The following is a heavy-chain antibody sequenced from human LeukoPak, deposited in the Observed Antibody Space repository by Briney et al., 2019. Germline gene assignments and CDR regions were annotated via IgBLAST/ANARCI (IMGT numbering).Heavy chain of an antibody. CDR1: GGSINSYY. CDR2: FYYSGST. V-gene: IGHV4-59*01. J-gene: IGHJ4*02. Sequence: PSETLSLTCTVSGGSINSYYWSWIRQPPGKGLEWIGYFYYSGSTNYNPSLNSRVTISVDTSKNQSSLKLSSVTAVDTAVYYCALGGLRFDYWGQGTLVTVSS. CDR3: ALGGLRFDY. D-gene: IGHD5-12*01.